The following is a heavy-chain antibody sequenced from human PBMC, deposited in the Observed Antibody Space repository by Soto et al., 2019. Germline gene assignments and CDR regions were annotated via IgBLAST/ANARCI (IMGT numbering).Heavy chain of an antibody. J-gene: IGHJ4*02. D-gene: IGHD4-17*01. CDR3: ASGLVTTLHY. CDR2: IYYSGST. V-gene: IGHV4-59*08. CDR1: GGSISSYY. Sequence: SETLSLTCTVSGGSISSYYWSWFRQPPGKGLKWLGYIYYSGSTTYNPSLKSRVTISVDTSKNQFSLKLNSMTAAATSVYYCASGLVTTLHYWGQGTLVTVSS.